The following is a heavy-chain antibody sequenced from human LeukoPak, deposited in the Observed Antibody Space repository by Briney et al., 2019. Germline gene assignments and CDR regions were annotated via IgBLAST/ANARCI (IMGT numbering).Heavy chain of an antibody. CDR2: IYYSGST. CDR3: ARHSLSWDVDY. CDR1: GGSISSSSYY. J-gene: IGHJ4*02. Sequence: SETLSLTCTVSGGSISSSSYYWGWIRQPPGKGLEWIGSIYYSGSTYYNPSLKSRVTISVDTSKNQFSLKLSSVTAADTAVYYCARHSLSWDVDYWGQGTLVTVSS. V-gene: IGHV4-39*01. D-gene: IGHD6-13*01.